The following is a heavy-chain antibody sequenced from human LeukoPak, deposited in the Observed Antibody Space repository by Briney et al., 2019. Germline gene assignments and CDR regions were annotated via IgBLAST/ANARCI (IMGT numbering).Heavy chain of an antibody. CDR2: IYTSGST. V-gene: IGHV4-4*09. CDR3: GRLRIALNTLLEFEP. CDR1: GGSISSYY. J-gene: IGHJ5*02. Sequence: PSETLSLTCTVSGGSISSYYWSWIRQPPGKGLEWIGYIYTSGSTNYNPSLKSRVTISVDTSKNQFSLKLSSVTAADTAVYYCGRLRIALNTLLEFEPWGQGTLVSVSS. D-gene: IGHD2-21*02.